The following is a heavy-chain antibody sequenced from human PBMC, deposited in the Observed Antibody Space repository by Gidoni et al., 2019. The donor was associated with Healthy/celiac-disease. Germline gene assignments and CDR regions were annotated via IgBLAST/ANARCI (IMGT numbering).Heavy chain of an antibody. CDR2: IYHSGRT. CDR1: GGSIRCGGYH. J-gene: IGHJ5*02. Sequence: QLQLQESGPGPVKPSQTMSLTCAVSGGSIRCGGYHWSWIRQPPGKGLEWMGYIYHSGRTYANQPLKGRVTISVDRSKNRFSLKLSSVTAADTGWYYWARGRGYCSSTSCYGSWFDPWGQGTLVTVSA. CDR3: ARGRGYCSSTSCYGSWFDP. V-gene: IGHV4-30-2*01. D-gene: IGHD2-2*01.